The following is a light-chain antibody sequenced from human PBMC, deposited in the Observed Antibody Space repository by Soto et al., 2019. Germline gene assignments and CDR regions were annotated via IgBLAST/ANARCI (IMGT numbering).Light chain of an antibody. CDR1: QSVSSSD. CDR3: QQYGNSPYT. V-gene: IGKV3-20*01. CDR2: GAS. Sequence: EIVLTPSPGTLSLSPGERATLSCRASQSVSSSDLAWYQQKPGQAPRLLIQGASSRATGIPDRFSGSGSGTDFTLTINRLQPEDFAVYYCQQYGNSPYTFGQGTKLEIK. J-gene: IGKJ2*01.